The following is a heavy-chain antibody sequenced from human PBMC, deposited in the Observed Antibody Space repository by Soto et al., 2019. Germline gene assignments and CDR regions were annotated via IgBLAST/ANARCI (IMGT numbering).Heavy chain of an antibody. J-gene: IGHJ4*02. V-gene: IGHV1-46*03. CDR3: ARVYCSGGSCYSIDY. CDR2: IDPSGGST. CDR1: GYTFTSYY. Sequence: ASVKVSCKASGYTFTSYYMHWVRQAPGQGLEWMGIIDPSGGSTSYAQKFQGRVTMTRDTSTSTVYMELSSLRSEDTAVYYCARVYCSGGSCYSIDYWGQGTLVTVSS. D-gene: IGHD2-15*01.